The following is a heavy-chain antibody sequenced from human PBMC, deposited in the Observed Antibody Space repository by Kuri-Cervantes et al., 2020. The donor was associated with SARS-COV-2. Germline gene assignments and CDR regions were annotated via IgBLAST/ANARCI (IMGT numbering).Heavy chain of an antibody. CDR1: GVSVSHGTYS. V-gene: IGHV3-21*01. Sequence: ETLSLTCAVSGVSVSHGTYSWSWIRQPAGKGLEWVSSISGSRSYIYYADSVKGRFTISTDNAENSLYLQMNSLRGEDTAMYYCARVAGEGPIYYYYMDVWGEGTTVTVSS. CDR3: ARVAGEGPIYYYYMDV. J-gene: IGHJ6*03. CDR2: ISGSRSYI. D-gene: IGHD2-21*01.